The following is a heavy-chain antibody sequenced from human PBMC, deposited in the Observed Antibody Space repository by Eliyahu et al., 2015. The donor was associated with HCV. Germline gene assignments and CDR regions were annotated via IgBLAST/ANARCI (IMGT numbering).Heavy chain of an antibody. Sequence: EVQLVESGGGLVKPGGSLXLSCAASGFXFXSYSMNWVRQAPGKGLEWVSSISSSSSYIYYADSVKGRFTISRDNAKNSLYLQMNSLRAEDTAVYYCARDSSSGYYYGMDVWGQGTTVTVSS. CDR3: ARDSSSGYYYGMDV. J-gene: IGHJ6*02. CDR1: GFXFXSYS. D-gene: IGHD6-6*01. CDR2: ISSSSSYI. V-gene: IGHV3-21*01.